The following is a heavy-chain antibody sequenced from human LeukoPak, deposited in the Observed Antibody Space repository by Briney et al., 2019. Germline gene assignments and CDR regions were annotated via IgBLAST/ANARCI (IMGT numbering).Heavy chain of an antibody. D-gene: IGHD3-10*01. V-gene: IGHV3-23*01. CDR3: AKRGVVIRVILVGFHKEAYYFDS. Sequence: GGSLRLSCAVSGITLSNYGMSWVRQAPGKGLEWVAGISGSGGSTHYADSVKGRFTISRDNPKNTLYLQLNSLRAEDTAVYFCAKRGVVIRVILVGFHKEAYYFDSWGQGALVTVSS. J-gene: IGHJ4*02. CDR1: GITLSNYG. CDR2: ISGSGGST.